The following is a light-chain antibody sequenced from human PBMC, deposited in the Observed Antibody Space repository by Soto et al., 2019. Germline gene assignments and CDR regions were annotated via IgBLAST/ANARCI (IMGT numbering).Light chain of an antibody. CDR2: GTS. Sequence: AIQMTQSPSSLSVSVGDRVTITCRASQDIRNDLGWYQQKPGKAPKLLIYGTSNLQSGVPSRFSVSGSSTDFNLTISRLQPEDFAIYYCLQDYIYPYTFGQGTKLEIK. V-gene: IGKV1-6*01. CDR1: QDIRND. CDR3: LQDYIYPYT. J-gene: IGKJ2*01.